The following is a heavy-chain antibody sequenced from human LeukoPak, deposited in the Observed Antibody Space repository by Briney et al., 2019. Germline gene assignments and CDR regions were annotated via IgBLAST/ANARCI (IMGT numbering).Heavy chain of an antibody. CDR3: ARGSDWFGEILYPYFDY. D-gene: IGHD3-10*01. CDR2: ISYDGSNT. V-gene: IGHV3-30*03. CDR1: GFTFSNYG. Sequence: GRSLRLSCAASGFTFSNYGMHWVRQAPGKGLEWVAVISYDGSNTIYAESVKGRFTISRDNSKNTLFLQMNSLRAEDTAVYFCARGSDWFGEILYPYFDYWGQGTMVIVSS. J-gene: IGHJ4*02.